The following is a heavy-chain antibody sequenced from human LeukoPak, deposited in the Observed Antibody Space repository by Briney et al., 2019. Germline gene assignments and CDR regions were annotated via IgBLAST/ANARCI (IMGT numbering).Heavy chain of an antibody. J-gene: IGHJ3*02. D-gene: IGHD4-23*01. Sequence: PGGSLRLSCAASGVTFSSYSMNWVRQAPGGGLEWGSSISSSSSYIYYADSVKGRFTISRNHAKNSLFLQMNSLSAEDPAVYYCARDPATTVLTPLAFDIWGQGTMVTVSS. V-gene: IGHV3-21*01. CDR3: ARDPATTVLTPLAFDI. CDR2: ISSSSSYI. CDR1: GVTFSSYS.